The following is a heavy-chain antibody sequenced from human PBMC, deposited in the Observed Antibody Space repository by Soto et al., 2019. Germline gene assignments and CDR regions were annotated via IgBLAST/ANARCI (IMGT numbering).Heavy chain of an antibody. V-gene: IGHV3-48*01. CDR1: GFTFTSYS. CDR3: ARDDSFAFDI. CDR2: IRGTT. J-gene: IGHJ3*02. Sequence: PGGSLRLSCAASGFTFTSYSMNWVRQAPGKGLEWVSYIRGTTHYADSVKGRFTISRVNARSSLYLQMNSLRADDTAVYYCARDDSFAFDIWGQGTMVTVSS. D-gene: IGHD2-21*01.